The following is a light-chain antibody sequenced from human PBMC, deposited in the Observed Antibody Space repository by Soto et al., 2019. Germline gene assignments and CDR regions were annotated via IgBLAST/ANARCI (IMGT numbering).Light chain of an antibody. Sequence: DVHMTQAPATRSAWLRDRVTIACRVSQTISRWLAWYQQKPGKAPKLLIYKASTLKSGVTSRFRGSGSGTEFTLTISSLKPDDFANYYCQQYNSSSEAFGQGTKVDIK. J-gene: IGKJ1*01. CDR1: QTISRW. V-gene: IGKV1-5*03. CDR3: QQYNSSSEA. CDR2: KAS.